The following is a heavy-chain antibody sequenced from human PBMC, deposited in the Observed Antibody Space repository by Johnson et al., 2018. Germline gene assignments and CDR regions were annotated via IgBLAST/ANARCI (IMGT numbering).Heavy chain of an antibody. CDR1: GFTFSSYA. V-gene: IGHV3-23*04. J-gene: IGHJ6*02. Sequence: VQLVESGGGLVQPGGSLTLSCVASGFTFSSYAMSWVRQAPGKALEWVSGISGSGDSTYYADSVKGRFTIFRDDSKNMLYLQMYSLRAEATAVYYCEREEYVYGIDVWDQGTTVTVS. CDR3: EREEYVYGIDV. D-gene: IGHD3-16*01. CDR2: ISGSGDST.